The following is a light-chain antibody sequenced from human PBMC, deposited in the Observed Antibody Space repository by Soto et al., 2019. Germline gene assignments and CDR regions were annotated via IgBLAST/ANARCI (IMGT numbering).Light chain of an antibody. Sequence: EIVMTQSPATLSVSPGERATLSCRASQSVSSNLAWYQQKPGQAPRLLIYGASTRATGIPARFSGSGSGTEFTLTNSSLQSEDFAVYDCQQYNNWPRTFGQGTKVEIE. J-gene: IGKJ1*01. CDR1: QSVSSN. CDR3: QQYNNWPRT. CDR2: GAS. V-gene: IGKV3-15*01.